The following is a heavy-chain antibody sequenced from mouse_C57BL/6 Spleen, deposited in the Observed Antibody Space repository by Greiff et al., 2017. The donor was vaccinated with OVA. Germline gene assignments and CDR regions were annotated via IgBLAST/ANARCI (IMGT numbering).Heavy chain of an antibody. V-gene: IGHV1-67*01. CDR1: GYTFTDYA. D-gene: IGHD2-2*01. CDR2: ISTYYGDA. CDR3: ARSTMVTTKGNYYAMDY. Sequence: QVQLKQSGPELVRPGVSVKISCKGSGYTFTDYAMHWVKQSHAKSLEWIGVISTYYGDASYNQKFKDKATMTVDKSSSTAYMELARLTSEDSAVYYCARSTMVTTKGNYYAMDYWGQGTSVTVSS. J-gene: IGHJ4*01.